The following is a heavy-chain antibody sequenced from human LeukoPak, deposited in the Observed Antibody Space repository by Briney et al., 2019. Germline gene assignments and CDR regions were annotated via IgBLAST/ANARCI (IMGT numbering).Heavy chain of an antibody. J-gene: IGHJ3*02. V-gene: IGHV3-15*01. D-gene: IGHD2-21*02. CDR3: TTDFGPVVVTALDAFDI. CDR2: IKSKTDGGTT. CDR1: GFTFSNAW. Sequence: GGSLRLSCAASGFTFSNAWMSWVRQAPGKGLEWVGRIKSKTDGGTTDYAAPVKGRFTISRDDSKNTLYLQMNSLKTGDTAVYYCTTDFGPVVVTALDAFDIWGQGTMVTVSS.